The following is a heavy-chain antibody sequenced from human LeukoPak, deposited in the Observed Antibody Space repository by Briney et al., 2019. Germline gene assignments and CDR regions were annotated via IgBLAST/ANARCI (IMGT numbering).Heavy chain of an antibody. V-gene: IGHV3-21*01. D-gene: IGHD3-22*01. CDR1: GFTFSSYS. J-gene: IGHJ6*02. CDR2: ISSSSSYI. Sequence: GGSLRLSCAASGFTFSSYSMNWVRQAPGKGLEWVSSISSSSSYIYYADSVKGRFTISRDNAKNSLYLQMNSLRAEDTAVYYCARDRKDSGGYHSSGMDVWGQGTTVTVSS. CDR3: ARDRKDSGGYHSSGMDV.